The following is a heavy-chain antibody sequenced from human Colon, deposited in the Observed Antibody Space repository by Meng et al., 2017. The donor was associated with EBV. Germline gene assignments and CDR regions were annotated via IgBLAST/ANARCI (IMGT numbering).Heavy chain of an antibody. Sequence: QVQLVQSGAEVKKPGSSVKISCKASGYTFTAYAMHWVRQAPGQGLEWMGWINAGNGKTKYSQNFQGRVTIATDTSATTVYMDLSSLRSEDTALYYCARGWSRDGYNTPDYWGQGTLVTVAS. CDR2: INAGNGKT. D-gene: IGHD5-24*01. CDR3: ARGWSRDGYNTPDY. J-gene: IGHJ4*02. V-gene: IGHV1-3*01. CDR1: GYTFTAYA.